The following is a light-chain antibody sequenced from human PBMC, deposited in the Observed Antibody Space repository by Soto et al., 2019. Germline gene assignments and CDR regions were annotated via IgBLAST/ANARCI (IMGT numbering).Light chain of an antibody. Sequence: EILLTQSPGTLSLSPGEGATLSCRASQRVSTSYLAWYQQKPGQAPRLLIYGASSRATGIPDKFSGSGSGTDFTLTISSLEPEDFVVYFCQQYSTLPHTFGQGTKLEVK. CDR3: QQYSTLPHT. V-gene: IGKV3-20*01. CDR1: QRVSTSY. CDR2: GAS. J-gene: IGKJ2*01.